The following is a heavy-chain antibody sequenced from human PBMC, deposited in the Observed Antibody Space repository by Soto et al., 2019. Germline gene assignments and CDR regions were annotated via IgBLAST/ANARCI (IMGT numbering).Heavy chain of an antibody. Sequence: SETVSLTCTVSGGCISNYYWSWIRQPPGRGLEWIGHIFYSGSTNYNPALKSRVTISVDTSKSQFSLKLSSVTAADTAVYYCAKDSGYNYGYFRWFDPWGQGTLVTVS. CDR3: AKDSGYNYGYFRWFDP. V-gene: IGHV4-59*01. CDR1: GGCISNYY. J-gene: IGHJ5*02. D-gene: IGHD5-18*01. CDR2: IFYSGST.